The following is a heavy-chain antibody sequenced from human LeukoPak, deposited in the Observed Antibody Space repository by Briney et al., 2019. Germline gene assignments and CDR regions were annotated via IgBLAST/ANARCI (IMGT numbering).Heavy chain of an antibody. D-gene: IGHD4-23*01. CDR3: AKLGGNVAF. CDR1: GYTLTELS. V-gene: IGHV3-23*01. CDR2: ISGSGGST. Sequence: SCKVSGYTLTELSMHWVRQAPGKGLEWVSSISGSGGSTYYVDSVKGRFTISRDNSKNTLHLQMNILRAEDTAAYYCAKLGGNVAFWGQGTLVTVSS. J-gene: IGHJ4*02.